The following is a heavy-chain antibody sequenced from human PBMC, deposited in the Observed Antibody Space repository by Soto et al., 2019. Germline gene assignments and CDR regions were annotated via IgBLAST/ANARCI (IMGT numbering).Heavy chain of an antibody. Sequence: QVQLVESGGGVVQPGRSLRLSCAASGFIFSSYAMHWVRQAPGKGLEWVAVISYDGSNKYYADSVKGRFTISRDNSKNTLYLQMTSLRAEDTAVYYCARTGLLHGMAVWGQGTTVTVSS. CDR3: ARTGLLHGMAV. CDR1: GFIFSSYA. D-gene: IGHD2-15*01. CDR2: ISYDGSNK. V-gene: IGHV3-30-3*01. J-gene: IGHJ6*02.